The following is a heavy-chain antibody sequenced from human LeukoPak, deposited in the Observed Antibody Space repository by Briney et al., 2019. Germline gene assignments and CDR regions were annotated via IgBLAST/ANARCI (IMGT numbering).Heavy chain of an antibody. CDR2: IYSGGST. J-gene: IGHJ3*02. V-gene: IGHV3-66*01. CDR3: ARDGPGDYGAFDI. Sequence: GGSLRLSCAASGFTVSSNYMSWVRQAPGRGLEWVSVIYSGGSTYYADSVKGRFTISRDNSKNTLYLQMNSLRAEDTAVYYCARDGPGDYGAFDIWGQGTMVTVSS. CDR1: GFTVSSNY. D-gene: IGHD4-17*01.